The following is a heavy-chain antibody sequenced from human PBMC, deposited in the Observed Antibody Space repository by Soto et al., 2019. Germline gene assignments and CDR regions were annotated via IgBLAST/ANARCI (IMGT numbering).Heavy chain of an antibody. D-gene: IGHD2-15*01. CDR2: IIPIFGTA. V-gene: IGHV1-69*13. Sequence: ASVKFSCKASGGTFSSYAISWARQAPGQGLEWMGGIIPIFGTANYAQKFQGRVTITADESTSTAYMELSSLRSEDTAVYYCATPSGPYCSGGSCYIFDIWGQGTMVTVSS. CDR1: GGTFSSYA. J-gene: IGHJ3*02. CDR3: ATPSGPYCSGGSCYIFDI.